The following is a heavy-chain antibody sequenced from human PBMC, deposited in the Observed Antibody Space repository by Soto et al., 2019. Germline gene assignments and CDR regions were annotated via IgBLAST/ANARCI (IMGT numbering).Heavy chain of an antibody. J-gene: IGHJ4*02. CDR3: ASLIAAAGTSSYYFDY. CDR1: GGSFSGYY. CDR2: INHSGST. V-gene: IGHV4-34*01. Sequence: SETLSLTCAVYGGSFSGYYWSWIRQPPGKGLEWIGEINHSGSTNYNPSLKSRVTISVDTSKNQFSLKLSSVTAADTAVYYCASLIAAAGTSSYYFDYWGQGTLVTVSS. D-gene: IGHD6-13*01.